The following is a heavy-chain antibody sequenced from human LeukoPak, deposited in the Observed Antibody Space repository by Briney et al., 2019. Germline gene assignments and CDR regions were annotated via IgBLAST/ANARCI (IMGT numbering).Heavy chain of an antibody. V-gene: IGHV4-59*01. Sequence: PSETLSLTCTVSGGSIGSYYWSWIRQPPEKGLEWIGYIYYSGSTNYNPSLKSRVTISVDTSKNQFSLKLSSVTAADTAVYYCARSYDFWSGTADYWGQGTLVTVSS. CDR3: ARSYDFWSGTADY. J-gene: IGHJ4*02. CDR1: GGSIGSYY. CDR2: IYYSGST. D-gene: IGHD3-3*01.